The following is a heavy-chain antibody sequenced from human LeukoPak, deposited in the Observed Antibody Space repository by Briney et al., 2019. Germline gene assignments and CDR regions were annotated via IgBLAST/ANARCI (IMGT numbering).Heavy chain of an antibody. J-gene: IGHJ4*02. D-gene: IGHD6-13*01. CDR1: GGSISSYS. Sequence: PSETLSLTCTVSGGSISSYSWSWLRQPPGKGLEWIGYIYYSGSTNYNPSLKSRVTISVDTSKNQFSLKLSSVTAADTAVYYCARVRAGGSSWYYYFDYWGQGTLVTVSS. CDR2: IYYSGST. V-gene: IGHV4-59*01. CDR3: ARVRAGGSSWYYYFDY.